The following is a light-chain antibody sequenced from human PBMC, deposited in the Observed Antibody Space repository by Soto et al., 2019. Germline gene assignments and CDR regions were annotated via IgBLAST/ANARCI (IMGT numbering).Light chain of an antibody. V-gene: IGKV1-39*01. Sequence: DLQMTQSPSSLSASVEDRVIITCRASQSISNHLNWYQQKPGKAPNLLIHGASTLQSGVPSRFTGSGSGTYFTLTISSLQPEDFATYYCQQHFHTPPAFGQGTRLEIK. CDR1: QSISNH. J-gene: IGKJ5*01. CDR2: GAS. CDR3: QQHFHTPPA.